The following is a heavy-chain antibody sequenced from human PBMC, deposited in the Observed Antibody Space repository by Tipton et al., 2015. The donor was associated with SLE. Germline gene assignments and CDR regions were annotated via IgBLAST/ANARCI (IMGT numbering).Heavy chain of an antibody. CDR3: ARARLGYGDYERWYFDL. CDR1: GYSISSGSY. D-gene: IGHD4-17*01. V-gene: IGHV4-38-2*01. Sequence: TLSLTCAVSGYSISSGSYWGWIRQHPGKGLGWIGSIYHSGSTYYNPSLKSRVTISVDTSKNQFSLKLSSVTAADTAVYYCARARLGYGDYERWYFDLWGRGTLVTVSS. J-gene: IGHJ2*01. CDR2: IYHSGST.